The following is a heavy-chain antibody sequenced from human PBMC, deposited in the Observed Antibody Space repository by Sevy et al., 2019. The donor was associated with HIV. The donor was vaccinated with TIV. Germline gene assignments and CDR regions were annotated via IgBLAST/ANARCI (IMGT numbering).Heavy chain of an antibody. D-gene: IGHD3-22*01. CDR2: INPNTGDT. V-gene: IGHV1-2*02. J-gene: IGHJ4*02. Sequence: ASVKVSCSTSGYTFSVHYIYWVRQAAGQGLEWMGWINPNTGDTNFSPKFQGRVTMTRDSSINTAYMDLSRLTSADTAVYFCARLRYSDPSGQYYGGGADYFDYWGQGTLVTVSS. CDR3: ARLRYSDPSGQYYGGGADYFDY. CDR1: GYTFSVHY.